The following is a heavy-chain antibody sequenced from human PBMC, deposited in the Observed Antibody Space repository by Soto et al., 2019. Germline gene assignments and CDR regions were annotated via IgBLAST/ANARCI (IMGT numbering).Heavy chain of an antibody. CDR2: ISGSGGST. D-gene: IGHD3-3*01. J-gene: IGHJ6*02. CDR1: GFTFSSYA. Sequence: GGSLRLSCAASGFTFSSYAMSWVRQAPGKGLEWVSAISGSGGSTYYADSVKGRFTISRDNSKNTLYLQMNSLRAEDTAVYYCAKDSVILEWLLGDYYGMDVWGQGTTVTVSS. V-gene: IGHV3-23*01. CDR3: AKDSVILEWLLGDYYGMDV.